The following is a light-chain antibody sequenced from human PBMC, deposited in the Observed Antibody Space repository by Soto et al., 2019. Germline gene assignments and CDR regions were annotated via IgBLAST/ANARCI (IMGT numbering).Light chain of an antibody. J-gene: IGKJ4*02. CDR1: QDIRHD. CDR3: LQDYRYPLT. V-gene: IGKV1-6*02. Sequence: AIPMTQPTSSLSASVGDRVTITCRASQDIRHDLTWYQQKPGKAPKLLISAASSLQSGFPSRFSGSGSGTDFTLTISSLQPEDFATYYCLQDYRYPLTFGGGTPVETK. CDR2: AAS.